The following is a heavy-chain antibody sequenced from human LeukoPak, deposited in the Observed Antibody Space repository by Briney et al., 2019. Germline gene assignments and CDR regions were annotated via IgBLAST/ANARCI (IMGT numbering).Heavy chain of an antibody. J-gene: IGHJ4*02. V-gene: IGHV4-34*01. CDR1: GGSFSGYY. Sequence: SETLSLTCAVYGGSFSGYYWSWIRQPPGKGLEWIGEINHSGSTNYNPSLKSRVTISVDTSKNQFSLKLSSVTAADTAVYYCARGRFTMVRGVNYGYWGQGTLVTVSS. CDR2: INHSGST. D-gene: IGHD3-10*01. CDR3: ARGRFTMVRGVNYGY.